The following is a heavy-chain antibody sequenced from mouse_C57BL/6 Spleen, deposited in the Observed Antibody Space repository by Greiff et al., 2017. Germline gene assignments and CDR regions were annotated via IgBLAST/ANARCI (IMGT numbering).Heavy chain of an antibody. V-gene: IGHV1-52*01. CDR3: ARRTGTRGYAMDY. J-gene: IGHJ4*01. CDR1: GYTFTSYW. CDR2: IDPSDRDT. Sequence: QVQLQQSGAELVRPGSSVKLSCKASGYTFTSYWMHWVKQRPIQGLEWIGNIDPSDRDTHYNQKFKDKATLTVDKSSSTAYMQLSSLTSEDAAVYYCARRTGTRGYAMDYWGQGTSVTVSS. D-gene: IGHD4-1*01.